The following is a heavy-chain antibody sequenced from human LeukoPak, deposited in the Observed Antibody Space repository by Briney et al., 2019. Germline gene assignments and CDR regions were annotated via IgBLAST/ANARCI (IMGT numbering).Heavy chain of an antibody. CDR2: ISFDGSNK. V-gene: IGHV3-30*18. Sequence: GRSLRLSCAASGFTFSSSGMHWVRQAPGKGLEWVTIISFDGSNKYYADSVKGRFTISRDNSKNTLYLQMNSLRAEDTAVYYCAKGRGRDSSSWPDVFDIWGQGTMVTVSS. CDR3: AKGRGRDSSSWPDVFDI. CDR1: GFTFSSSG. J-gene: IGHJ3*02. D-gene: IGHD6-13*01.